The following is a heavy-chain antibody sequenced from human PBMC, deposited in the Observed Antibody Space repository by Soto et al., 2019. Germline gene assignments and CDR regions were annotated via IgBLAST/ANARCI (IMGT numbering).Heavy chain of an antibody. Sequence: SETLSLTCTVSGGSISSYYWSWIRQPPGKGLEWIGYIYYSGSTNYNPSLKSRVTISVDTSKNQFSLKLSSVTAADTAVYYCARVGGEMITFGGAKDYWGQGTLVTVSS. D-gene: IGHD3-16*01. CDR3: ARVGGEMITFGGAKDY. CDR1: GGSISSYY. J-gene: IGHJ4*02. V-gene: IGHV4-59*01. CDR2: IYYSGST.